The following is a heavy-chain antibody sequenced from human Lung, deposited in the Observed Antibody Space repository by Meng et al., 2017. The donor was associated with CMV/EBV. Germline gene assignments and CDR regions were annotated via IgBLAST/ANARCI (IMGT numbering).Heavy chain of an antibody. CDR3: AKGGPLVVPFFGMDV. V-gene: IGHV3-30*02. J-gene: IGHJ6*02. D-gene: IGHD2-15*01. CDR2: IGYGGSNK. CDR1: GFTFNDYG. Sequence: GGPLRLXCATSGFTFNDYGMHWFRQAPGKGLEGVAFIGYGGSNKYTAESVKGRFSISRDNSKNTMFLQMDILRLGDTAVYYCAKGGPLVVPFFGMDVWGQGTTVTVSS.